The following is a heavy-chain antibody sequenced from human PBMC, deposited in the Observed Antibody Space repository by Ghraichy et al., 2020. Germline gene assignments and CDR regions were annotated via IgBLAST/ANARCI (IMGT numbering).Heavy chain of an antibody. D-gene: IGHD5-24*01. CDR3: AREFHTEEMASPGDAFDI. CDR1: GFTFSSYS. V-gene: IGHV3-21*01. J-gene: IGHJ3*02. CDR2: ISSSSSYI. Sequence: GGSLRLSCAASGFTFSSYSMNWVRQAPGKGLEWVSSISSSSSYIYYADSVKGRFTISRDNAKNSLYLQMNSLRAEDTAVYYCAREFHTEEMASPGDAFDIWGQGTMVTVSS.